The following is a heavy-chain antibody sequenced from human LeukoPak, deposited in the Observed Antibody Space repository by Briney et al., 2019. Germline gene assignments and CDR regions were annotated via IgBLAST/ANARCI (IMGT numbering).Heavy chain of an antibody. CDR1: GFTLSSNY. D-gene: IGHD5-18*01. CDR2: LDSGGSA. J-gene: IGHJ4*01. CDR3: ATGRIQLWYAY. Sequence: GGSLRLSCAASGFTLSSNYMSGVRQAPGKGLEWVSILDSGGSAFYADSMKGRFTISRDNSNNTLYLQMNSLRAEDTAVYYCATGRIQLWYAYWGHGTLVTVSS. V-gene: IGHV3-53*01.